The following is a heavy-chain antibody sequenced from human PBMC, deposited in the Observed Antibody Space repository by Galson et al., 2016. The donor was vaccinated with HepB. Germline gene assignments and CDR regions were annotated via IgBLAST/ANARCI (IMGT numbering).Heavy chain of an antibody. D-gene: IGHD3-22*01. Sequence: CKASGYTFTDYYMHWVRQAPGQGLEWMGWINPNSGGTDYAQKFQGRVTMTRDTSISTAYMELSRLRSDDTAVYYCARVTENYYDASWGQGTLITVSS. CDR2: INPNSGGT. J-gene: IGHJ4*02. V-gene: IGHV1-2*02. CDR3: ARVTENYYDAS. CDR1: GYTFTDYY.